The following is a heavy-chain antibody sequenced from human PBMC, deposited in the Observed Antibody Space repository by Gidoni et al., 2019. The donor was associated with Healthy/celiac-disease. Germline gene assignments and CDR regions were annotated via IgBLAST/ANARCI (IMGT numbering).Heavy chain of an antibody. V-gene: IGHV3-11*01. CDR1: GFPFSAYY. D-gene: IGHD6-13*01. Sequence: QVQLVESGGGLVKPGGSLSLPFPASGFPFSAYYMSWIRQAPGKGLEWVSYISSSGSTIYYADSVKGRFTISRDNAKNSLYLQMNSLRAEDTAVYYCARVSFWGSSSWFDAFDIWGQGTMVTVSS. CDR3: ARVSFWGSSSWFDAFDI. J-gene: IGHJ3*02. CDR2: ISSSGSTI.